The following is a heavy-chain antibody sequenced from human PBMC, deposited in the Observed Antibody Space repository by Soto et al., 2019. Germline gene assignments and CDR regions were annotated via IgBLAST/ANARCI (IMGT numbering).Heavy chain of an antibody. J-gene: IGHJ3*02. CDR1: GFICTSYD. V-gene: IGHV3-23*01. CDR3: AKATATGGGAFDI. Sequence: EVQMLESGGGLVQPGGSLRLSCAASGFICTSYDMSWVRQAPGEGLEWVSTILVAGSTHYEDSVKGRFTISRDRSKNTVYLQMNSLTAGDTAVYYCAKATATGGGAFDICGQGTMVTVSS. D-gene: IGHD2-8*02. CDR2: ILVAGST.